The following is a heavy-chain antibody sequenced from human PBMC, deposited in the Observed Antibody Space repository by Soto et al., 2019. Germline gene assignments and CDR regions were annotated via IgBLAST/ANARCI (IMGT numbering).Heavy chain of an antibody. D-gene: IGHD3-22*01. Sequence: GGSLRLSCAASGFTFSSYAMSWVRQAPGKGLEWVSAISGSGGSTYYADSVMGRFTISRDNSKNTLYLQMNSLRAEDTAVYFCSKDPYYYDSSGYPMGPRFDYWGQGTLVTVSS. CDR1: GFTFSSYA. CDR3: SKDPYYYDSSGYPMGPRFDY. CDR2: ISGSGGST. V-gene: IGHV3-23*01. J-gene: IGHJ4*02.